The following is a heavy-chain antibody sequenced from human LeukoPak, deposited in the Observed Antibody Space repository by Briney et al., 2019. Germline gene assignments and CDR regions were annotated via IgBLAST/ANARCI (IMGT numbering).Heavy chain of an antibody. CDR2: FYTGGTR. CDR3: ARDTVDRTGWHSLDS. D-gene: IGHD6-19*01. J-gene: IGHJ4*02. CDR1: GFTVNSNY. Sequence: PGGSRRLSCAASGFTVNSNYMSWVRQAPGKGLEWISVFYTGGTRNYADSVKGRFTISRDNSKNTLHLQMNSLTAEDTAVYYCARDTVDRTGWHSLDSWGQGTLVTVSS. V-gene: IGHV3-66*01.